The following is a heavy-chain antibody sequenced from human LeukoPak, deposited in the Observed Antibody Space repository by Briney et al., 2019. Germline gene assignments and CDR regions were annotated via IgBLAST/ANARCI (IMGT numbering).Heavy chain of an antibody. J-gene: IGHJ4*02. CDR2: IFPGDSET. V-gene: IGHV5-51*01. Sequence: GESLKISCTGSGYRFNNYGIVWVRQTPGEGLQWMGIIFPGDSETRYSPSFEGQVTFSADKSNTTAYLHWISLKASDTAMYYCXXXXDXSGXYXXXXFDHWGXGSLVTVSS. CDR3: XXXXDXSGXYXXXXFDH. D-gene: IGHD3-22*01. CDR1: GYRFNNYG.